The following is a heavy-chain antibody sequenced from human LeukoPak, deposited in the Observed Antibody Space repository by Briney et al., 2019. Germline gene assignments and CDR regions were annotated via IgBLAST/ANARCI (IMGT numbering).Heavy chain of an antibody. V-gene: IGHV3-9*03. CDR3: AKGKESAVAGYYFDY. D-gene: IGHD6-19*01. CDR1: GFTFDDYA. CDR2: ISWNSGSI. J-gene: IGHJ4*02. Sequence: GGSLRLSCAASGFTFDDYAMHWVRQAPGKGLEWVSGISWNSGSIGYADSVKGRLTISRDNAKNSLYLQMNSLRAEDMALYYCAKGKESAVAGYYFDYWGQGTLVTVSS.